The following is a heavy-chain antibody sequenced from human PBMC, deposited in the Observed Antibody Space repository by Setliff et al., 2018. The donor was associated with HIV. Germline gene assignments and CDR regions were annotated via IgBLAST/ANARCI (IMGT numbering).Heavy chain of an antibody. J-gene: IGHJ6*03. V-gene: IGHV1-24*01. D-gene: IGHD3-10*01. CDR2: FDPEDVET. CDR3: AGSGYYYYMDV. Sequence: ASVKVSCKVSEYTLSELSMHWVRQAPGKGLEWMGGFDPEDVETIYAEKFQGRVTMTEDTSTDTAYMELSSLTSEDTAVYYCAGSGYYYYMDVWGKGTTVTV. CDR1: EYTLSELS.